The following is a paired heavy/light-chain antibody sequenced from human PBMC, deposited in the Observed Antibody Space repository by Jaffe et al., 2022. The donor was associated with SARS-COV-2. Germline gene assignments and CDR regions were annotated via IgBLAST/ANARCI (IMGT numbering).Heavy chain of an antibody. CDR2: IYFNDDR. CDR1: GFSLNDRGGG. CDR3: AHKGLWLYNFDQ. J-gene: IGHJ4*02. D-gene: IGHD3-22*01. V-gene: IGHV2-5*01. Sequence: QITLKESGPTLVKPTQTLTLTCSFSGFSLNDRGGGLGWIRQPPGKALEWLAVIYFNDDRRYRPSLKSRLTIITDTSKNQVVLTMTDMDPVDTGTYYCAHKGLWLYNFDQWGQGTLVTVSS.
Light chain of an antibody. CDR1: SSDVGGFNY. J-gene: IGLJ3*02. Sequence: QSALTQPASVSGSPGQSITISCTGSSSDVGGFNYVSWYQQHPGRAPKLLMSDVSNRPAGVSDRFSGSKSGNTASLTISGLQPEDEADYYCSSYSNTAHWVFGGGTKATVL. CDR2: DVS. CDR3: SSYSNTAHWV. V-gene: IGLV2-14*03.